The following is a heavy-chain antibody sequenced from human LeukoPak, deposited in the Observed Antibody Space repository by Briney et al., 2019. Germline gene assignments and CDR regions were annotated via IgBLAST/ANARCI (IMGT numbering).Heavy chain of an antibody. CDR3: ATTLHSGYYDLY. V-gene: IGHV3-53*01. D-gene: IGHD3-22*01. CDR2: IYSGGDT. CDR1: GFTVSSNY. Sequence: GGSLRLSCAASGFTVSSNYMSWVRQAPGKGLEWVSLIYSGGDTCYADSVKGRVTISRDNSKDTLYLQMNSLRAEDTAVYYCATTLHSGYYDLYWGQGTLVTVSS. J-gene: IGHJ4*02.